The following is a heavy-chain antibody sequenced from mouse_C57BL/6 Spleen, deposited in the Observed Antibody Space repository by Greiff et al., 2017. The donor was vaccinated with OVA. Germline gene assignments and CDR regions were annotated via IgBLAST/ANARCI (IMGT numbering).Heavy chain of an antibody. J-gene: IGHJ1*03. CDR3: ARYPIGTGGYFDV. V-gene: IGHV1-31*01. D-gene: IGHD4-1*01. Sequence: VQLQQSGPELVKPGASVKISCKASGYSFTGYYMHWVKQSHGNILDWIGYIYPYNDVSSYNQKFKGKATLTVDKSSSTAYMELRSLTSEDSAVYYCARYPIGTGGYFDVWGTGTTVTVSS. CDR2: IYPYNDVS. CDR1: GYSFTGYY.